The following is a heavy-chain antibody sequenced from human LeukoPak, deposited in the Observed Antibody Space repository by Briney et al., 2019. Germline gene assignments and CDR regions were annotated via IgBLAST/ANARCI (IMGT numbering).Heavy chain of an antibody. Sequence: SETLSLTCSVSGGSISEISYYWSWIRQHPGKGLEWIGYIYYSGSTYYNPSLKSRVTISVDTSKNQFSLKLSSVTAADTAVYYCATYSGSLYYFDYWGQGTLVTVSS. V-gene: IGHV4-31*03. D-gene: IGHD1-26*01. CDR1: GGSISEISYY. CDR2: IYYSGST. J-gene: IGHJ4*02. CDR3: ATYSGSLYYFDY.